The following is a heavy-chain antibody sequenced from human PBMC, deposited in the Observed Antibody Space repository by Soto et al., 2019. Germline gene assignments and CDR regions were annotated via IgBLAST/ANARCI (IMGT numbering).Heavy chain of an antibody. J-gene: IGHJ3*02. Sequence: QVQLVQSGAEVKKPGASVKVSCKASGYTFTSYTLHWVRQAPGQRPEWLGWINAAKGNTKYSETFQDRVTITRDTSATTVFLELSGLTSEDTALYFCARGMFTTVTTLPNIWGQGTLVTVSS. CDR2: INAAKGNT. D-gene: IGHD4-17*01. V-gene: IGHV1-3*01. CDR3: ARGMFTTVTTLPNI. CDR1: GYTFTSYT.